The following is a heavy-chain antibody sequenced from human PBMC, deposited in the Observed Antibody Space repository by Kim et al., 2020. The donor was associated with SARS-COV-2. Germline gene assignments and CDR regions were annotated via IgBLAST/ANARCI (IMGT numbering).Heavy chain of an antibody. CDR2: INHSGST. CDR1: GGSFSGYY. CDR3: ARGTKGRLWFGELRFHFDY. Sequence: SETLSLTCAVYGGSFSGYYWSWIRQPPGKGLEWIGEINHSGSTNYNPSLKSRVTISVDTSKNQFSLKLSSVTAADTAVYYCARGTKGRLWFGELRFHFDYWGQGTLVTVSS. D-gene: IGHD3-10*01. V-gene: IGHV4-34*01. J-gene: IGHJ4*02.